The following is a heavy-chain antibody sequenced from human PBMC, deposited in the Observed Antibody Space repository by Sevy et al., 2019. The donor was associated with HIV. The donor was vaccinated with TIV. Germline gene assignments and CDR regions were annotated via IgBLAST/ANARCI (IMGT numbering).Heavy chain of an antibody. V-gene: IGHV3-30-3*01. D-gene: IGHD6-19*01. CDR1: GFTFSSYA. Sequence: GGSLRLSCAASGFTFSSYAMHWVRQAPGKGLEWVAVISYDGSNKYYADSVKGRFTISRDNSKNTLYLQMNSLRAEDTAVYYCASQPTCIAVDLGFYWGQGTLVTVSS. J-gene: IGHJ4*02. CDR3: ASQPTCIAVDLGFY. CDR2: ISYDGSNK.